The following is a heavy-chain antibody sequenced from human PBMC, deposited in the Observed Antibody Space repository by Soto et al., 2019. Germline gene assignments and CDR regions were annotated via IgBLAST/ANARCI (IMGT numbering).Heavy chain of an antibody. CDR2: IYYSGTT. Sequence: SETLSLTCTVSGGSISSEGYYWSWFRQLPGKGLEWIGDIYYSGTTYHNPSLRSRLTISGDASKNQFSLKLSSVTDADTALYYCARGRGYSYGPYYFDYWGQGTLVTVSS. J-gene: IGHJ4*02. D-gene: IGHD5-18*01. CDR3: ARGRGYSYGPYYFDY. V-gene: IGHV4-31*03. CDR1: GGSISSEGYY.